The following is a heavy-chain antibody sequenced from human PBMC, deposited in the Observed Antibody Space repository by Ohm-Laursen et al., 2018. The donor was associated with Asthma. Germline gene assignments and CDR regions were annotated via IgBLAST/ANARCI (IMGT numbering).Heavy chain of an antibody. V-gene: IGHV1-46*01. CDR3: ARDVYSYGRYYYYYGMDV. Sequence: EASVKVSCKASGYTFTSYYMHWVRQAPGQGLEWMGIINPSGGSTSYAQKFQGRVTMTRDTSTSTVYMELSSLRSEDTAVYYCARDVYSYGRYYYYYGMDVWGQGTTVTVSS. D-gene: IGHD5-18*01. CDR1: GYTFTSYY. CDR2: INPSGGST. J-gene: IGHJ6*02.